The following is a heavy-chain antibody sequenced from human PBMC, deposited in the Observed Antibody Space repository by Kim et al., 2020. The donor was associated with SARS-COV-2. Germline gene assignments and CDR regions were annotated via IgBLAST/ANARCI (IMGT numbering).Heavy chain of an antibody. Sequence: ASVKVSCKASGYTFTGYYMHWVRQAPGQGLEWMGWINPNSGGTNYAQKFQGRVTMTRDTSISTAYMELSRLRSDDTAVYYCAREGHFEDIVVVPAADNWFDPWGQGTLVTVSS. J-gene: IGHJ5*02. V-gene: IGHV1-2*02. CDR3: AREGHFEDIVVVPAADNWFDP. CDR2: INPNSGGT. D-gene: IGHD2-2*01. CDR1: GYTFTGYY.